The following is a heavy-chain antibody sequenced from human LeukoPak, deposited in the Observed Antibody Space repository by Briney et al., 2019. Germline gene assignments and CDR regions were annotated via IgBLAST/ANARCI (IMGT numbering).Heavy chain of an antibody. D-gene: IGHD5-24*01. Sequence: GGSLRLSCAASGFTFSSYSMHGVRQAPGKGLEWVAVISYDGSNKYYADSVKGRFTISRDNSKNTLYLQMNSLRAEDTAVYYCARDSGTPGRDGYHPPYYYVSWGQGTLVTVSS. CDR2: ISYDGSNK. J-gene: IGHJ4*02. CDR1: GFTFSSYS. V-gene: IGHV3-30-3*01. CDR3: ARDSGTPGRDGYHPPYYYVS.